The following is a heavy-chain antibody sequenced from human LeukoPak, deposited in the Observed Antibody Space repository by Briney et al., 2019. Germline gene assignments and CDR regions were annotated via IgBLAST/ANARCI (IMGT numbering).Heavy chain of an antibody. D-gene: IGHD2-2*01. CDR2: IYYSGST. Sequence: SETLSLTCTVSGGSISSYYWSWIRQPPGKGLEWIGYIYYSGSTNYNPSLKSRVTISVDTSKNQFSLKLSSVTAADTAVYYCARVSGYCSGTSCLYTRHFDYWGQGTLVTVSS. V-gene: IGHV4-59*01. CDR3: ARVSGYCSGTSCLYTRHFDY. J-gene: IGHJ4*02. CDR1: GGSISSYY.